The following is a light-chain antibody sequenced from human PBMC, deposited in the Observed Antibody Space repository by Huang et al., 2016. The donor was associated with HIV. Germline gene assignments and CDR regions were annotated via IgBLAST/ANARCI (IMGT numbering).Light chain of an antibody. CDR3: QQYNNWPKVFT. Sequence: EIVMTQSPATLSVSPGERATLSCRSSQSVSSNLAWYQQTPGQAPSRLIYGASTRATGIPARFSGSGSGTEFTLTISSLQSEDFAVYYCQQYNNWPKVFTFGPGTKVDIK. J-gene: IGKJ3*01. CDR2: GAS. CDR1: QSVSSN. V-gene: IGKV3-15*01.